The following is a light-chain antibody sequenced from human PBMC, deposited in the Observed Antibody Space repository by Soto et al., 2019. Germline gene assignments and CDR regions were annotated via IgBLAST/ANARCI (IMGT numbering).Light chain of an antibody. CDR1: QSVSSY. J-gene: IGKJ1*01. Sequence: EIVMTQSPATLSVSPGERATLSCRASQSVSSYLAWYQQKPGQAPRLLIYGASARATGIPARFSGSGSGTEFTLTISSLESEDSAVYYCQQYSSWPPWTFGQGTKVDIK. V-gene: IGKV3-15*01. CDR3: QQYSSWPPWT. CDR2: GAS.